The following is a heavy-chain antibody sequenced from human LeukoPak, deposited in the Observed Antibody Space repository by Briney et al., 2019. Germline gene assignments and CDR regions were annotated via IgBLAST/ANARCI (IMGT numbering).Heavy chain of an antibody. Sequence: SETLSLTCTVSGGSISSYYWSWIRQPPGKGLEWIGYIYYSGSTNYNPSLKSRVTISVDTSKNQFSLKLSSVTAADTAVYYCARGLKQLVMWLGGWFDPWGQGTLVTVSS. CDR3: ARGLKQLVMWLGGWFDP. V-gene: IGHV4-59*12. J-gene: IGHJ5*02. CDR1: GGSISSYY. D-gene: IGHD6-6*01. CDR2: IYYSGST.